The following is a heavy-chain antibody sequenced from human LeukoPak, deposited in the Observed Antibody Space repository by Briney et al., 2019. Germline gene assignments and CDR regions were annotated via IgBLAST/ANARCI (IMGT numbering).Heavy chain of an antibody. CDR1: GFDFKIYT. CDR3: ALTKAATATFEEYLDT. V-gene: IGHV3-21*05. CDR2: IDRNSDYI. J-gene: IGHJ1*01. D-gene: IGHD2-21*02. Sequence: PGGSLRLSCAASGFDFKIYTMNWIRQAPGKGLEWVAYIDRNSDYIYYADSVQGRFTISRDNAKNSLYLQMNSLRVDDMGSYYCALTKAATATFEEYLDTWGQGTLVTVSS.